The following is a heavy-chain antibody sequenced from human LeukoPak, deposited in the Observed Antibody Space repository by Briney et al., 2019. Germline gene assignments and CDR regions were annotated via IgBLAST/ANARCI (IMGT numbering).Heavy chain of an antibody. CDR1: GGSISSFY. Sequence: SETLSLTCTVSGGSISSFYWTWIRQPPGKGLEWVGHIFYSGSTSYNPSLKSRVTISVDRSKDQFSLELTSVTAADTAVYYCARRTLYGDYIDYWGQGALVSVSS. J-gene: IGHJ4*02. CDR3: ARRTLYGDYIDY. V-gene: IGHV4-59*01. D-gene: IGHD4-17*01. CDR2: IFYSGST.